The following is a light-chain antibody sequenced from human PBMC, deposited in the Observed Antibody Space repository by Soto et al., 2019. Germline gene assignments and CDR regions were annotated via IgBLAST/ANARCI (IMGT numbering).Light chain of an antibody. CDR1: SSDVGDYDY. J-gene: IGLJ3*02. CDR2: EVT. CDR3: SSYAGNNKLV. V-gene: IGLV2-8*01. Sequence: QSALTQPPSASGSPGQSVTISCTGTSSDVGDYDYVSWYQQHPGKAPRLIIYEVTKRPSGVPDRFSGSKSGNTASLTVSGLQAEDEADYYCSSYAGNNKLVFGGGTKLTVL.